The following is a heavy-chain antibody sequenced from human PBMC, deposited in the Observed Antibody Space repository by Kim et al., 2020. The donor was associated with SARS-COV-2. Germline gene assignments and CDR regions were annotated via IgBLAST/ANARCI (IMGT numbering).Heavy chain of an antibody. Sequence: SGPTLVKPPQTLTLTCSFSGFSLRTSGVGVAWIRQPPGKALEWLALIYWDDDKRYSPSLKSRLTITKDTSKNQVVLTMTNMDPVDTATYYCAHRYSVNYDHWGQGTLVTVSS. V-gene: IGHV2-5*02. CDR2: IYWDDDK. CDR3: AHRYSVNYDH. D-gene: IGHD1-26*01. CDR1: GFSLRTSGVG. J-gene: IGHJ5*02.